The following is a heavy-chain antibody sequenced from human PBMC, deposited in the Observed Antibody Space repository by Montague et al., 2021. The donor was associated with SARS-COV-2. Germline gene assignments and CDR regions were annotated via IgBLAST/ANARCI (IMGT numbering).Heavy chain of an antibody. D-gene: IGHD2-21*01. CDR1: GDSVDSFS. V-gene: IGHV4-59*08. Sequence: SETLSLTSLVSGDSVDSFSWSWTRQSPGKGLEWIGSISDSGTTHINPALRSRAAISTDRSKNEISLRMTSVTAADTAVYSCARHQDLFSTEGVIGFDIW. J-gene: IGHJ3*02. CDR2: ISDSGTT. CDR3: ARHQDLFSTEGVIGFDI.